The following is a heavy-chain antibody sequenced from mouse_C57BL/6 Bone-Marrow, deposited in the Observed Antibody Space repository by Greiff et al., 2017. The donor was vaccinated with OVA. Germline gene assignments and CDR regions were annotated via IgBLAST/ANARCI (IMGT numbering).Heavy chain of an antibody. D-gene: IGHD1-1*01. J-gene: IGHJ2*01. CDR3: ARTPITTVVATDDY. V-gene: IGHV1-64*01. CDR2: IHPNSGST. CDR1: GYTFASYW. Sequence: VQLQQPGAELVKPGASVKLSCKASGYTFASYWMHWVKQRPGQGLEWIGRIHPNSGSTNYNEKFKSKATLTVDKSSSTAYMHHSSLTSEDSAVYYCARTPITTVVATDDYWGQGTTLTVTS.